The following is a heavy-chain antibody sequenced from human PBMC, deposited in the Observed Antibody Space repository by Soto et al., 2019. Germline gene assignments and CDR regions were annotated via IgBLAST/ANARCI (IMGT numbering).Heavy chain of an antibody. V-gene: IGHV2-5*02. CDR1: GFSLTTGVG. CDR3: ATLTADF. CDR2: VSWDDDK. J-gene: IGHJ4*02. Sequence: ITLEESGPTLVKPTETLTLTCTFSGFSLTTGVGVGWVRQPPGKALEWLALVSWDDDKQYTPSLLSRLTITKDISKGQVVLTMTNMDPVDTATYYCATLTADFWGPGTLVTVSS.